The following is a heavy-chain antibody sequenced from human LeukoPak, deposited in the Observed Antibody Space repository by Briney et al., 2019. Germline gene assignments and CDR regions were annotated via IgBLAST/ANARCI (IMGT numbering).Heavy chain of an antibody. D-gene: IGHD6-13*01. V-gene: IGHV1-3*01. CDR1: GYTFTSYA. J-gene: IGHJ6*02. CDR2: INAGNGNT. Sequence: ASVKVSCKASGYTFTSYAMHWVRQAPGQRLEWMGWINAGNGNTKYSQKFQGRVTITRDTSASTAYMELSSLRSKDTAVYYCARDGAAAGTVDYYYGMDVWGQGTTVTVSS. CDR3: ARDGAAAGTVDYYYGMDV.